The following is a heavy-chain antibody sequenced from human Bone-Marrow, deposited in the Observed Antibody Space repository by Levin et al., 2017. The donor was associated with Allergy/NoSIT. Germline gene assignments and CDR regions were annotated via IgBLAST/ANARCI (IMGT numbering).Heavy chain of an antibody. J-gene: IGHJ5*02. Sequence: SQTLSLPCGVSDDSTRSSNWWTWVRQPPGKGLEWIGEIYHSGSTNYNPSLKSRVTISVEKSKNQFSLKLSSVTAADTAVYYCARRNVLAPGEDWFDPWGQGTLVTVSS. CDR3: ARRNVLAPGEDWFDP. CDR2: IYHSGST. CDR1: DDSTRSSNW. D-gene: IGHD7-27*01. V-gene: IGHV4-4*02.